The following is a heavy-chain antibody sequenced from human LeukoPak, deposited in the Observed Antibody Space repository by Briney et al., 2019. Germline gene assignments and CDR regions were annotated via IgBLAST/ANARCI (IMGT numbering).Heavy chain of an antibody. Sequence: SETLSLTCTVSGGSISSYYWSWIRQPPGKGLEWIGYIYYSGSTNYNPSLKSRVTISVDTSKNQFSLKLSSVTDADTAVYYCARSALAVAALGWFDPWGQGTLVTVSS. CDR2: IYYSGST. CDR3: ARSALAVAALGWFDP. V-gene: IGHV4-59*08. CDR1: GGSISSYY. J-gene: IGHJ5*02. D-gene: IGHD6-19*01.